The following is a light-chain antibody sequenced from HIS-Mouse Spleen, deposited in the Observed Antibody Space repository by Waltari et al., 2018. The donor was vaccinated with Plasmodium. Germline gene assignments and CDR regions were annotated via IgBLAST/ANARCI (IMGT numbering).Light chain of an antibody. V-gene: IGKV3-15*01. CDR2: GAS. Sequence: EIVMTQSPATLSVSPGERATLSCRASQSVSSNLAWYQQKPGQAPRLLIDGASTRATGITARFSGSGSETEFTLTISSMQSEDFAVYYCQQYNNWPLTFGGGTKVEIK. J-gene: IGKJ4*01. CDR1: QSVSSN. CDR3: QQYNNWPLT.